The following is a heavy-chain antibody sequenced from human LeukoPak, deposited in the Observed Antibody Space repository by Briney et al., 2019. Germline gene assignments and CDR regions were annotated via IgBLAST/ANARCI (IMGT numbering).Heavy chain of an antibody. CDR1: GGSISSYY. J-gene: IGHJ4*02. Sequence: SETLSLTCIVSGGSISSYYWSWIRQPPGKGLEWIGYIYHTGSTKYNPSLKSRVTISVDTPKNQFSLKLSSVTAADTAVYYCARQYYYESSGFWYWGQGTLVTVSS. CDR2: IYHTGST. V-gene: IGHV4-59*01. D-gene: IGHD3-22*01. CDR3: ARQYYYESSGFWY.